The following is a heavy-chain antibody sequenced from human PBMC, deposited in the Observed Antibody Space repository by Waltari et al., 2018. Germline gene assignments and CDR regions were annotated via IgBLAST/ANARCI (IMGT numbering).Heavy chain of an antibody. D-gene: IGHD3-3*01. V-gene: IGHV1-69*13. CDR3: ARSITIFGVVTLGNYYYYGMDV. Sequence: QVQLVQSGAEVKKPGSSVKVSCKASGGTFSSYAISWVRQAPGQGLEGMGGIIPIFGTANYAQKFQGRVTITADESTSTAYMELSSLRSEDTAVYYCARSITIFGVVTLGNYYYYGMDVWGQGTTVTVSS. J-gene: IGHJ6*02. CDR1: GGTFSSYA. CDR2: IIPIFGTA.